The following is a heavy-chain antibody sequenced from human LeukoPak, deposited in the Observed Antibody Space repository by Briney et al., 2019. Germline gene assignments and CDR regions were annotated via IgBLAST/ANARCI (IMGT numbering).Heavy chain of an antibody. CDR2: IIPIFGTA. J-gene: IGHJ4*02. V-gene: IGHV1-69*06. CDR3: ARVVVGVGATVRPPDY. CDR1: GGTFISYA. D-gene: IGHD1-26*01. Sequence: GASVKVSCKASGGTFISYAISWVRQAPGQGLEWMGGIIPIFGTANYAQKFQGRVTITADKSTSTAYMELSSLRSEDTAVYYCARVVVGVGATVRPPDYWGQGTLVTVSS.